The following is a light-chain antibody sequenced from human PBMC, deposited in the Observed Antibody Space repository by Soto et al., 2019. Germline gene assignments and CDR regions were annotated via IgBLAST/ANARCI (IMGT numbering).Light chain of an antibody. Sequence: EIVLTQSPGTLSLSPGERATLSCRASQSVSSSFLAWYQQKPGQAPRLLIYGASSRATGIPDRFSGSGSGTAFTFTISRLEPEDVAVYYCQQYDSSPLTFGGGTKVEIK. V-gene: IGKV3-20*01. CDR2: GAS. CDR3: QQYDSSPLT. J-gene: IGKJ4*01. CDR1: QSVSSSF.